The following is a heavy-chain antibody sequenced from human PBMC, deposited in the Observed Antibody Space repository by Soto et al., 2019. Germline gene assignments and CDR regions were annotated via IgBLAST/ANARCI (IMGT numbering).Heavy chain of an antibody. CDR1: GGTFSSYA. CDR3: ARAYCSGGSCYSGNYYYGMDV. D-gene: IGHD2-15*01. J-gene: IGHJ6*02. Sequence: ASVKVSCKASGGTFSSYAISWVRQAPGQGLEWMGGIIPIFGTANYAQKFQGRVTITADESTSTAYMELSSLRSEDTAVYYCARAYCSGGSCYSGNYYYGMDVWGQGTTVTVSS. V-gene: IGHV1-69*13. CDR2: IIPIFGTA.